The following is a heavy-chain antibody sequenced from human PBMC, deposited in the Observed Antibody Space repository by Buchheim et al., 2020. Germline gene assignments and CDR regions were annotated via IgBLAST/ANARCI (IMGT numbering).Heavy chain of an antibody. Sequence: QVHLVESGGGVVQPGKSLKLSCAASGFSFSSYGMHWVRQAPGKGLEWVAVIWYDGTDKYYADSVKGRFTLSRDNSRNTMSLQMHSLRAEDTAVYYCASGVGLYGAGTQFGYWGQGTL. CDR2: IWYDGTDK. D-gene: IGHD3-10*01. V-gene: IGHV3-33*01. CDR3: ASGVGLYGAGTQFGY. J-gene: IGHJ4*02. CDR1: GFSFSSYG.